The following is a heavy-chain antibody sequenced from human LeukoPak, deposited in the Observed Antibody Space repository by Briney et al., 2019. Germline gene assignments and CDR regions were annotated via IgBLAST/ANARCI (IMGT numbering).Heavy chain of an antibody. D-gene: IGHD5-24*01. CDR3: ASQMAATSH. Sequence: PGGSLRLSCAASGFAFTNFAMSWVRQAPGKGLEWVSALSGSGNATYYADFVRGRFTISRDNSKNILYLQMNSLLAEDTAVYFCASQMAATSHWGQGTLVTVSS. J-gene: IGHJ4*02. CDR2: LSGSGNAT. V-gene: IGHV3-23*01. CDR1: GFAFTNFA.